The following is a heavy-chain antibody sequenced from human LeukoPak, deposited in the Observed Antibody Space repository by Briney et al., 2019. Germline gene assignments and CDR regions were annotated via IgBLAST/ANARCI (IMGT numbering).Heavy chain of an antibody. CDR2: MRCDGSYR. V-gene: IGHV3-30*02. D-gene: IGHD2-2*02. Sequence: GGSLRLSCAASGFTFSNYGMYWVRQAPGKGLEWVTFMRCDGSYRYYEDSVKGRFTISRDTSKNTLYLQMSSLTPQDTAIYYCAKDSIPSTAGPYYLDYWGQGTLVSVSS. CDR3: AKDSIPSTAGPYYLDY. J-gene: IGHJ4*02. CDR1: GFTFSNYG.